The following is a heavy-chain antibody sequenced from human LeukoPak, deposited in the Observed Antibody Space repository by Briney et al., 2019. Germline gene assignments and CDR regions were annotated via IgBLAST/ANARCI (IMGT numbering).Heavy chain of an antibody. CDR3: TTSPVDTAMRDFDY. Sequence: APVKVSCKASGYTFTGYYMHWVRQAPGQGLEWMGRINPNSGGTNYAQKFQGRVTMTRDTSISTAYMELSRLRSDDTAVFYCTTSPVDTAMRDFDYWGQGTLVTVSS. CDR1: GYTFTGYY. J-gene: IGHJ4*02. CDR2: INPNSGGT. D-gene: IGHD5-18*01. V-gene: IGHV1-2*06.